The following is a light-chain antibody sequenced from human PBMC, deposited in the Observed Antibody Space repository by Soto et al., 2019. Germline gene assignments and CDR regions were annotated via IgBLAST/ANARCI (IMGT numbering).Light chain of an antibody. CDR2: EVT. CDR3: FSYTRSSTWI. Sequence: QSALTQPPSASGSPGQSVTISCTGTTNDIGGFNAVSWYRRHSGTAPRLLIYEVTNRPSGVSDRFSGSKSGITASLTISGLQADDEADYFCFSYTRSSTWIFGGGTKLTVL. V-gene: IGLV2-18*02. CDR1: TNDIGGFNA. J-gene: IGLJ2*01.